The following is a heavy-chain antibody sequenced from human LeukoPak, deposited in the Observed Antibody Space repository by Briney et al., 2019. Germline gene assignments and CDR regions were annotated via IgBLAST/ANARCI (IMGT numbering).Heavy chain of an antibody. J-gene: IGHJ4*02. V-gene: IGHV3-30-3*01. D-gene: IGHD3-3*01. CDR3: ARDRYYDFWSAYFDY. CDR1: GFTSSSYA. Sequence: GGSLRLSCAASGFTSSSYAMHWVRQAPGKGLEWVAVISYDGSNKYYADSVKGRFTISRDNSKNTLYLQMNSLRAEDTAVYYCARDRYYDFWSAYFDYWGQGTLVTVSS. CDR2: ISYDGSNK.